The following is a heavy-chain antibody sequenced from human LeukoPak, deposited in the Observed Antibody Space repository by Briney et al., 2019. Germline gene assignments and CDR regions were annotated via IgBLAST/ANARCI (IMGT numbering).Heavy chain of an antibody. D-gene: IGHD4-17*01. Sequence: SETLSLTCTVSGGSISSGSPYWGWIRQPPGKGLEWIGTIFYSGSTSYNPSLKSRVTISVDTSKNQFSLNLSSVTAADTAVYYCARRQYGLAFDYWGQGTLVTVSS. J-gene: IGHJ4*02. V-gene: IGHV4-39*01. CDR2: IFYSGST. CDR3: ARRQYGLAFDY. CDR1: GGSISSGSPY.